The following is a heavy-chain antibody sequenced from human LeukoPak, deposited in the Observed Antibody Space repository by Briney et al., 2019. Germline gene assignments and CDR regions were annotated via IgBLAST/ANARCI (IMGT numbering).Heavy chain of an antibody. V-gene: IGHV3-21*01. CDR3: ARWRAYSSSPFDY. J-gene: IGHJ4*02. Sequence: GGSLRLSCAASGFTFSSYSMSWVRQAPGKGLEWVSSISSSSSYIYYADSVKGRFTISRDNAKNSLYLQMNSLRAEDTAVYYCARWRAYSSSPFDYWGQGTLVTVSS. D-gene: IGHD6-6*01. CDR2: ISSSSSYI. CDR1: GFTFSSYS.